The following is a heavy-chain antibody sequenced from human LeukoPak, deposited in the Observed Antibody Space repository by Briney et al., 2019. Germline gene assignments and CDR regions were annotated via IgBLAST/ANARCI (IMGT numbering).Heavy chain of an antibody. D-gene: IGHD6-19*01. Sequence: SETLSLTCTVSGGSINGYYCSWIRQPPGRGLEWIGYIYYSGNTNYSPSLKSRVTISVDASRNQFSLRLSSVTAADTAVYFCARHGIGAVPAEYVDYWGQGTLVTVSS. V-gene: IGHV4-59*08. CDR2: IYYSGNT. CDR1: GGSINGYY. CDR3: ARHGIGAVPAEYVDY. J-gene: IGHJ4*02.